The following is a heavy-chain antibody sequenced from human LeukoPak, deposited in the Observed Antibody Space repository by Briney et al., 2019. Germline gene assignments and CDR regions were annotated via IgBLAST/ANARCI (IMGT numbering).Heavy chain of an antibody. V-gene: IGHV1-46*01. CDR2: INPSGGST. D-gene: IGHD3-10*01. CDR1: GYTFTSYY. CDR3: ASRGGSGSYYNHYFDY. J-gene: IGHJ4*02. Sequence: ASVKVSCKASGYTFTSYYMHWVRQAPGQGLEWMGIINPSGGSTSYAQKFRGRVTMTRDTSTSTVYMELSSLRSEDTAVYYCASRGGSGSYYNHYFDYWGQGTLVTVSS.